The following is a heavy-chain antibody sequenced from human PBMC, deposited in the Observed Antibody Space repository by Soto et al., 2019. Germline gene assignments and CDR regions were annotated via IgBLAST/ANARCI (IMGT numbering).Heavy chain of an antibody. CDR2: ISYDGSNK. Sequence: GGSLRLSCAASGFTFSSYGMHWVRQAPGKGLEWVAVISYDGSNKYYADSVKGRFTISRDNSKNTLYLQMNSLRAEDTAVYYRANIVVVPEYGMDVWGQGTTVTVSS. CDR3: ANIVVVPEYGMDV. D-gene: IGHD2-2*01. V-gene: IGHV3-30*18. J-gene: IGHJ6*02. CDR1: GFTFSSYG.